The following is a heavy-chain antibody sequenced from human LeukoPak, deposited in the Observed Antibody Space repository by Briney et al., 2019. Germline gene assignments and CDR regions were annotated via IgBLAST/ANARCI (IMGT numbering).Heavy chain of an antibody. Sequence: ASVKVSCKASGYTFTSYDINWVRQATGQGLEWMGWMNPNSGNTGYAQKFQGRATMTRNTSISTAYMELSSLRSEDTAVYYCARGPGNIIYYYYGMDVWGQGTTVTVSS. CDR1: GYTFTSYD. D-gene: IGHD1/OR15-1a*01. J-gene: IGHJ6*02. CDR3: ARGPGNIIYYYYGMDV. CDR2: MNPNSGNT. V-gene: IGHV1-8*01.